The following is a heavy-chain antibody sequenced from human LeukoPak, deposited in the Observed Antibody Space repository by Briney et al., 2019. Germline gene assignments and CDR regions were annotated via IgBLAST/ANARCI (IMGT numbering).Heavy chain of an antibody. Sequence: GASVKVSCKASGYTFTGYYMHWVRQAPGQGLEWMGWINPNSGGTNYAQKFQGRVTMTRDTSISTAYMELSRLRSDGTAVYYCARERMYNWNVGLYYMDVWGKGTTVTVSS. J-gene: IGHJ6*03. CDR2: INPNSGGT. CDR1: GYTFTGYY. D-gene: IGHD1-1*01. CDR3: ARERMYNWNVGLYYMDV. V-gene: IGHV1-2*02.